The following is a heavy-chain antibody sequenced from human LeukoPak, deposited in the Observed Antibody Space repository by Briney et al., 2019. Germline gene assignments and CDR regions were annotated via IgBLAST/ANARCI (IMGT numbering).Heavy chain of an antibody. Sequence: ASVKVSCKVSGYTLTELSMHWVRQAPGKGLEWMGGFDPEDGETIYAQKFQGRVTMTEDTSTDTAYMELSSLRSEDTAVYYCATAGCSSGWYYFDYWGQGTLVTVSS. V-gene: IGHV1-24*01. CDR3: ATAGCSSGWYYFDY. CDR2: FDPEDGET. CDR1: GYTLTELS. J-gene: IGHJ4*02. D-gene: IGHD6-19*01.